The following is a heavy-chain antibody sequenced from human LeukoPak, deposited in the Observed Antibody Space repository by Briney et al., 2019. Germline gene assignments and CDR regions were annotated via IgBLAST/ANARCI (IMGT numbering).Heavy chain of an antibody. CDR2: GDYSGGT. J-gene: IGHJ6*02. Sequence: PSETLSLTCTVSGDSFSSVTDYWAWIRQPPGKGLEWIASGDYSGGTYYNPSLESQVAISADMSKNQFSLKLSSVTAADTAVYYCAKYTRGRNGMDVWGQGTTVTVSS. CDR1: GDSFSSVTDY. D-gene: IGHD1-26*01. V-gene: IGHV4-39*07. CDR3: AKYTRGRNGMDV.